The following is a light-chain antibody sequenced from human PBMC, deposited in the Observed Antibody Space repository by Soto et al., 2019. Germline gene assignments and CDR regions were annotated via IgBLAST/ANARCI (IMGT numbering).Light chain of an antibody. CDR2: DAS. V-gene: IGKV3-11*01. CDR1: QSVSSY. J-gene: IGKJ4*01. Sequence: EIVLTQSPATLSLSPGERATLSCRASQSVSSYLAWYQQKPGQAPRLLIYDASNRATGIPARFSGSGSGTDLTLTISSLEPEDFAVYYCQQRYNWLTFGGGTKVEIK. CDR3: QQRYNWLT.